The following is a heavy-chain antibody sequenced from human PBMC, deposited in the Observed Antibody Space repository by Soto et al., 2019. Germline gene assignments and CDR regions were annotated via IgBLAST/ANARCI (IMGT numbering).Heavy chain of an antibody. V-gene: IGHV4-61*01. J-gene: IGHJ6*02. Sequence: QVQLQESGPGLVKPSETLSLTCTVSGGSVSSSRYYWSWIRQPPGKGLKWIGYIYNSGYSSGSTNYNPSLKSRVTISVDTSKNQYSLKLSSVTAADTAVYYCETWGVGMDVWGQGTTVTVSS. CDR2: IYNSGYSSGST. CDR3: ETWGVGMDV. CDR1: GGSVSSSRYY. D-gene: IGHD3-16*01.